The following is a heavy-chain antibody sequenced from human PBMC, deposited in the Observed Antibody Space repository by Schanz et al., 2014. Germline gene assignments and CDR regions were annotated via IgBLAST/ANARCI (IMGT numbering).Heavy chain of an antibody. CDR1: GFTVSSNY. Sequence: EVPLLDSGGGLVQPGGSLRLSCAASGFTVSSNYMSWVRQAPGKFLSFFSFRYGGRTYYTDSVKGRFTISRDNSKNTLYPQMNSLRAEDTAVYYCARTTNPFNFDSWPYLDYWGQGTLVTVSS. D-gene: IGHD3-9*01. J-gene: IGHJ4*02. CDR2: RYGGRT. CDR3: ARTTNPFNFDSWPYLDY. V-gene: IGHV3-66*01.